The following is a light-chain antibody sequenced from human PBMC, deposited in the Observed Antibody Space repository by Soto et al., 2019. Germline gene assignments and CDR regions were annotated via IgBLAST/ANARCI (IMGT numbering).Light chain of an antibody. CDR1: SGTIASNY. V-gene: IGLV6-57*03. CDR2: EDN. CDR3: QSYDSSIVV. Sequence: NFMLTQPHSVSESPGKTVTISCTRSSGTIASNYVQWYQQRPGSVPTIVIYEDNQRPSGVPDRFSGSIDSSSNSASLTISGLKTEDEADYYCQSYDSSIVVFGGGTKLTVL. J-gene: IGLJ2*01.